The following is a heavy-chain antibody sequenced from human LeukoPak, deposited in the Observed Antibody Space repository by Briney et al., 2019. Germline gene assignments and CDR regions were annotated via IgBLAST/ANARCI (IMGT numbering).Heavy chain of an antibody. Sequence: SETLSLTCTVSGGSISSSSYYWGWIRQPPGKGLEWIGSIYYSGSTYYNPSLKSRVTISVDTSKNQFSLKLSSVTAADTAVYYCARLAKGTMVRGVRYFDLWGRGTLVTVSS. CDR3: ARLAKGTMVRGVRYFDL. J-gene: IGHJ2*01. D-gene: IGHD3-10*01. CDR2: IYYSGST. V-gene: IGHV4-39*01. CDR1: GGSISSSSYY.